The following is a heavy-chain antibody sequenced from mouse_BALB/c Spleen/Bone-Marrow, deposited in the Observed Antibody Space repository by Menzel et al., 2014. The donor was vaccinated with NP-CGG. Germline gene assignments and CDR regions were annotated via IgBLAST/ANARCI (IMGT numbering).Heavy chain of an antibody. J-gene: IGHJ4*01. V-gene: IGHV1-14*01. D-gene: IGHD1-2*01. CDR1: GYTFTSYV. CDR2: INPYNDGT. Sequence: VHVKQSGPELVKPGASVKMSCKASGYTFTSYVMHWVKQKPGQGLEWIGYINPYNDGTKYNEKFKGKATPTSDKSSSTAYMELSSLTSEDSAVYYCARGGYYGYYAMDYWGQGTSVTVSS. CDR3: ARGGYYGYYAMDY.